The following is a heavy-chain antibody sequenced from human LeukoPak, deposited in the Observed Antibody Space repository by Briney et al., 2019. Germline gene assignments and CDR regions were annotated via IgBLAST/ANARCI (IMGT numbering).Heavy chain of an antibody. Sequence: GGSLRLSCAASGFTFSDHYMDWVRQAPGKGLEWVGRTRNRANSYTTEYAASVKGRFTISRDDSKNSLYLQMNSLKTEDTAVYYCAREPRNYGSGSYYGPIDYWGQGTLVTVSS. CDR1: GFTFSDHY. V-gene: IGHV3-72*01. J-gene: IGHJ4*02. CDR2: TRNRANSYTT. D-gene: IGHD3-10*01. CDR3: AREPRNYGSGSYYGPIDY.